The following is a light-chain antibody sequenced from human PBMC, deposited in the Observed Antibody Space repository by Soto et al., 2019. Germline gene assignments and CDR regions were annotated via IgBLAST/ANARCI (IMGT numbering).Light chain of an antibody. CDR2: DAS. CDR1: QTVRNNY. CDR3: QQYATSPLT. Sequence: EFVLTQSPGTLSLSPGERATLSCRASQTVRNNYLAWYQQKPGQAPRLLIYDASSRATGIPDRFSGGGSGTDFTLTISRLEPEDFALYYCQQYATSPLTFGGGTKVDIK. V-gene: IGKV3-20*01. J-gene: IGKJ4*01.